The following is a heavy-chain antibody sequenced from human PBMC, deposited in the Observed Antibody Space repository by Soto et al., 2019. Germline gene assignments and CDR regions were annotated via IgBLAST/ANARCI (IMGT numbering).Heavy chain of an antibody. J-gene: IGHJ5*02. CDR1: GXTLSSYE. CDR2: ISSSSSYI. Sequence: GSLRRSGAASGXTLSSYEKNWVRQDPGKGLELVSSISSSSSYIYYADSVKGRFTISRDNAKNSLYLQMNSLRAEDTAVYSRLRTAGMAVAGTPWFDPWGQGTLGTVSS. CDR3: LRTAGMAVAGTPWFDP. V-gene: IGHV3-21*01. D-gene: IGHD6-19*01.